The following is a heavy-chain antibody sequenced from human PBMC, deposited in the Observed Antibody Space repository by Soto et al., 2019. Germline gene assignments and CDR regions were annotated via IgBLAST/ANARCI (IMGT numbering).Heavy chain of an antibody. CDR1: GGSLSSGYYY. CDR2: IYYSGST. Sequence: PSETLSLTCTVSGGSLSSGYYYWSWIRQPPGKGLEWIGYIYYSGSTYYNPSLKSRVTISVDTSKNQFSLKLSSVTAADTAVYYCAREPIVVVPATVQFDPWGQGTLVTVSS. D-gene: IGHD2-2*01. CDR3: AREPIVVVPATVQFDP. J-gene: IGHJ5*02. V-gene: IGHV4-30-4*01.